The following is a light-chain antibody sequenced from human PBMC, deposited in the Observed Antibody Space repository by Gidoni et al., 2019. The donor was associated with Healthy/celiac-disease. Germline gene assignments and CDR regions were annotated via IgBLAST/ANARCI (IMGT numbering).Light chain of an antibody. CDR2: AAS. CDR3: QQSYSTPLT. CDR1: QSISSY. V-gene: IGKV1-39*01. J-gene: IGKJ4*01. Sequence: DIQMTQSPSSLSASVGDRVTITCRASQSISSYLNWYQQKPGKAPKLLIYAASSLPSGVPSRFSGRGSGTDFTLTISSLPPEDFAPSSCQQSYSTPLTFGGGTKVEIK.